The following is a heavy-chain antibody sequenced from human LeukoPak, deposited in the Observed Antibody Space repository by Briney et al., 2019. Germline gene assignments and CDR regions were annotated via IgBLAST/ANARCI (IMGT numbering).Heavy chain of an antibody. Sequence: SETLSLTCNVSGYSISSGYYWGWIRPPPGKGLEWIVTTYHSGNTYYHPSLKSRVTISVETSKNQFSLKLTSVTAADTAVYYCARGKAAAEIYYMDVWGKGTTVTISS. J-gene: IGHJ6*03. D-gene: IGHD6-13*01. CDR3: ARGKAAAEIYYMDV. CDR1: GYSISSGYY. CDR2: TYHSGNT. V-gene: IGHV4-38-2*02.